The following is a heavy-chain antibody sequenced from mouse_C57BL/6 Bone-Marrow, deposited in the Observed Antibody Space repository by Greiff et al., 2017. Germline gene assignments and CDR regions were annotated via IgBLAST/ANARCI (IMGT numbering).Heavy chain of an antibody. CDR3: ARHEANYYGSSSYFDY. V-gene: IGHV1-62-2*01. CDR1: GYTFTEYT. Sequence: QVHVKQSGAELVKPGASVKLSCKASGYTFTEYTIHWVKQRSGQGLEWIGWFYPGSGSIKYNEKFKDKATLTADKSSSTVYMELSRLTSEDSAVYFCARHEANYYGSSSYFDYWGQGTTLTVSS. D-gene: IGHD1-1*01. CDR2: FYPGSGSI. J-gene: IGHJ2*01.